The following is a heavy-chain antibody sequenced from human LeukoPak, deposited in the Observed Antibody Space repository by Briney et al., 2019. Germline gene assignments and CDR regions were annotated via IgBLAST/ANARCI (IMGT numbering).Heavy chain of an antibody. V-gene: IGHV3-64*01. Sequence: GGSLRLSCAVSGFTFSSFAMKWVRQATGKGLEYVSAISSNGGSTYYANSVKGRCTISIDNSKNTLYLQMNSLQPGDTAVYYCAKERVRGVSYVDFWGQGSLVIVSS. CDR1: GFTFSSFA. CDR2: ISSNGGST. CDR3: AKERVRGVSYVDF. J-gene: IGHJ4*02. D-gene: IGHD3-10*01.